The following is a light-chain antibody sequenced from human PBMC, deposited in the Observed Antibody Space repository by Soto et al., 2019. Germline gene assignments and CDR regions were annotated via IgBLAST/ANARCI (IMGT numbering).Light chain of an antibody. V-gene: IGLV2-14*01. CDR2: DVS. CDR3: SSYTSTSTYV. CDR1: SSDVGGYNY. Sequence: QPVLTHPASVSGSHGQSITISCTETSSDVGGYNYVSWYQQYPGKAPKLMIYDVSNRPSGVSNRSSGSKSGNSASLTISGLQAEDEADYYCSSYTSTSTYVFGTGTKVTVL. J-gene: IGLJ1*01.